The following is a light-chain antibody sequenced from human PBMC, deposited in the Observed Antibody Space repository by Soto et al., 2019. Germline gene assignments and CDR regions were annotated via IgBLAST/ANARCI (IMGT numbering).Light chain of an antibody. V-gene: IGLV2-14*03. Sequence: QSVLTQLASVSGSPGQSITISCSGTPSDIGAYNYVSWYQHLPGKAPKVIIYDVTNRPSGVSSRFSGSKSGTTASLTISGLQAEDEANYYCGSYTISSTLMIFGGGTKVTVL. CDR2: DVT. J-gene: IGLJ2*01. CDR1: PSDIGAYNY. CDR3: GSYTISSTLMI.